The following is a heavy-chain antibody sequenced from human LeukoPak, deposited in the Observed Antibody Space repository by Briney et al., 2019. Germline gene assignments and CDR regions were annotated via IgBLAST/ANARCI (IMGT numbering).Heavy chain of an antibody. CDR2: IWHDGSNK. J-gene: IGHJ4*02. Sequence: GGSLRLSCAASGFTFSTYGMHCVRQAPGKGLEWVAVIWHDGSNKYYSDSVKGRFTISRDNSKSTVYLQMNSLRAEDTAVYYCTSQQYYYDSSVWAEAFDYWGQGILVSVSS. CDR1: GFTFSTYG. V-gene: IGHV3-33*01. CDR3: TSQQYYYDSSVWAEAFDY. D-gene: IGHD3-22*01.